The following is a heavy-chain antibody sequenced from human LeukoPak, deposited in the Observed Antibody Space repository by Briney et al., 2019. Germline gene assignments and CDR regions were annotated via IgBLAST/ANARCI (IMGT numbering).Heavy chain of an antibody. J-gene: IGHJ6*02. Sequence: SETLSLTCAVYGGSFSGYYWSWIRQPPGKGLEWIGEINHSGSTNYNPSLKSRVTISVDTSKNQFSLKLSSVTDADTAVYYCARDIVVVPAAILRPYYYYGMDVWGQGTTVTVSS. V-gene: IGHV4-34*01. D-gene: IGHD2-2*02. CDR1: GGSFSGYY. CDR3: ARDIVVVPAAILRPYYYYGMDV. CDR2: INHSGST.